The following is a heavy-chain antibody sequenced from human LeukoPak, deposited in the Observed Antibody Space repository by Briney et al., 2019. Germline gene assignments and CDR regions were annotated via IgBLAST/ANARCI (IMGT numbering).Heavy chain of an antibody. D-gene: IGHD6-13*01. CDR1: GYIFTSYW. J-gene: IGHJ4*02. V-gene: IGHV5-10-1*01. CDR3: ARHFSSYSSSSRLAY. Sequence: GESLKISCKGSGYIFTSYWISWVRQMPGKGLEWMGRIDPSDSYTNYSPSFQGHVTISADKSITTAYLQWSSLKASDTAMYYCARHFSSYSSSSRLAYWGQGTLVTVSS. CDR2: IDPSDSYT.